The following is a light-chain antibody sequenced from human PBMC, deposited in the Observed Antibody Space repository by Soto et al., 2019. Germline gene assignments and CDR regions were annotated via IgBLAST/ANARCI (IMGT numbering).Light chain of an antibody. J-gene: IGKJ4*01. Sequence: IQLTQSPSSLSASVGDRVTITCRANQGISSYLAWYQQKPGKAPKLLIYAASTLQSGVPSRFSGSGSGTDFTLTISSLQPEDFATYYCQQLNSYPPTFGGGTKVEIK. CDR1: QGISSY. CDR3: QQLNSYPPT. V-gene: IGKV1-9*01. CDR2: AAS.